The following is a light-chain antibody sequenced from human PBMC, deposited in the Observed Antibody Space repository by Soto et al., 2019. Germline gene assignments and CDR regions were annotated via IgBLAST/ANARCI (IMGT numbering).Light chain of an antibody. CDR3: QQLNSYPPWT. CDR2: AAS. Sequence: DTQLTHSPSFLSASVGDRVTITCRASQGISSYLAWYQQKPGKAPKLLIYAASTLQSGVPSRFSGSGSGTEFTLTISSLQPEDFATYYCQQLNSYPPWTFGQGTKVDIK. J-gene: IGKJ1*01. CDR1: QGISSY. V-gene: IGKV1-9*01.